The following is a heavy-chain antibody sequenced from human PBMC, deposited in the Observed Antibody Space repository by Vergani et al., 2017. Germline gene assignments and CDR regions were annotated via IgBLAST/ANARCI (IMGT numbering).Heavy chain of an antibody. Sequence: QVRLHESGPGLVKPSETLYLSCDVSGYSIRSGCYWGWMRQSPGRGLEWIGSIYHSGSTYYNPSLKSRVTISVDTSKNQFSLKLSSVTAADTAVYYCARTVLSSGYFDYWGQGTLVTVSS. CDR2: IYHSGST. CDR3: ARTVLSSGYFDY. J-gene: IGHJ4*02. CDR1: GYSIRSGCY. V-gene: IGHV4-38-2*01. D-gene: IGHD3-22*01.